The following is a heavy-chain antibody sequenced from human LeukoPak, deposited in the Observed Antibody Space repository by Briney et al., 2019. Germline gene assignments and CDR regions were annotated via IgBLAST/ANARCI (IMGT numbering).Heavy chain of an antibody. CDR1: GYTFTGYY. V-gene: IGHV1-2*02. Sequence: ASVKVSCKASGYTFTGYYMHWMRQAPGQGLEWMGWINPNSGGTNYAQKFQGRVTMTRDTSISTAYMELSRLRSDDTAVYYCAASQLGYYYSDYWGQGTLVTVSS. D-gene: IGHD6-6*01. J-gene: IGHJ4*02. CDR2: INPNSGGT. CDR3: AASQLGYYYSDY.